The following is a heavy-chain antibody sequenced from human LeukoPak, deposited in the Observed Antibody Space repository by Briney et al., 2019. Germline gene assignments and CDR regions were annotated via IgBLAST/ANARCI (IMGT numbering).Heavy chain of an antibody. D-gene: IGHD3-10*01. V-gene: IGHV3-23*01. J-gene: IGHJ4*02. CDR3: AKAQGSGSYYVDY. CDR1: GFTFSSYA. Sequence: GGSLRLSCAASGFTFSSYAMTWVRLAPGKGLEWVSAISGSGGTTYYADSVKGRFTISRDNSKNTLYLQMNSLGAEDTAVYYCAKAQGSGSYYVDYWGQGTLVTVSS. CDR2: ISGSGGTT.